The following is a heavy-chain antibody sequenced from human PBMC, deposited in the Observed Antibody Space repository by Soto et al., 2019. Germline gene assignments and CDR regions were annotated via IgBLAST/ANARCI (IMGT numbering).Heavy chain of an antibody. CDR3: SRDFISDILTEGFDP. J-gene: IGHJ5*02. CDR1: GFSFSKYK. CDR2: ITGDSSYT. D-gene: IGHD3-9*01. Sequence: PGGSLRLSCAASGFSFSKYKMHWVRQAPGKGLEWVSSITGDSSYTYYADSGKGRFTISRDNANNSLYLEMNSLGAEDTAMYYCSRDFISDILTEGFDPWAQGPLVTASS. V-gene: IGHV3-21*01.